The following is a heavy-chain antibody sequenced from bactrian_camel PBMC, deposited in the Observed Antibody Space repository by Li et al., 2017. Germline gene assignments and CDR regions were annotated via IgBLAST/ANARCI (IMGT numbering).Heavy chain of an antibody. D-gene: IGHD6*01. Sequence: HVQLVESGGGSAQAGGSLRLSCAASGSSSSTNCLAWFRQAPGKEREGVAAIYTGGGGSAYYADSVKGRFTISRDNAKSTVYLQMSDLKPEDTAVYYCAAGGVHSNWPDCGGFAGENYWGQGTQVTVS. CDR3: AAGGVHSNWPDCGGFAGENY. CDR2: IYTGGGGSA. CDR1: GSSSSTNC. J-gene: IGHJ4*01. V-gene: IGHV3S1*01.